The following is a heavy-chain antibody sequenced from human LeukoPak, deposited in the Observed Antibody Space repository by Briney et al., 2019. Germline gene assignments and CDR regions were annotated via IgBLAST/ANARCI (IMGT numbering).Heavy chain of an antibody. D-gene: IGHD4-17*01. CDR3: ARGDYGDYA. V-gene: IGHV3-30*04. CDR2: ISYDGSNK. Sequence: GGSLRLSCAASGFTFSSYTMHWVRQAPGKGLEWVAVISYDGSNKYYADSVKGRFPISRDNSKNTLYLQMNSLRAEDTAVYYCARGDYGDYAWGQGTLVTVSS. CDR1: GFTFSSYT. J-gene: IGHJ4*02.